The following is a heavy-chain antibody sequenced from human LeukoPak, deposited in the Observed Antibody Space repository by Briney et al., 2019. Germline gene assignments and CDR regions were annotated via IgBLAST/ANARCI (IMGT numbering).Heavy chain of an antibody. D-gene: IGHD2-2*01. CDR1: GYTFTSYG. J-gene: IGHJ4*02. Sequence: WASVKVSCKASGYTFTSYGISWVRQAPGQGLEWMGWISAYNGNTNYAQKLQGRVTMTTDTSTSTAYMELGSLRSDDTAVYYCARDSIVVVPAALLYWGQGTLVTVSS. CDR3: ARDSIVVVPAALLY. CDR2: ISAYNGNT. V-gene: IGHV1-18*01.